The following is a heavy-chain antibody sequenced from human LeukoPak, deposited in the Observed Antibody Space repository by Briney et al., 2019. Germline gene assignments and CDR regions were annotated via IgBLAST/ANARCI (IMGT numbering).Heavy chain of an antibody. V-gene: IGHV3-11*01. CDR2: ISSSGSTI. CDR1: GFTFSDYY. D-gene: IGHD3-9*01. Sequence: PGGSLRLSCAASGFTFSDYYMSWIRQAPGKGLEWVSYISSSGSTIYYADSVKGRFTISRDNAKNSLYLQMNSLRAEDTAVYYCASGQYFDWLLYTLGAFDIWGQGTMVTVSS. J-gene: IGHJ3*02. CDR3: ASGQYFDWLLYTLGAFDI.